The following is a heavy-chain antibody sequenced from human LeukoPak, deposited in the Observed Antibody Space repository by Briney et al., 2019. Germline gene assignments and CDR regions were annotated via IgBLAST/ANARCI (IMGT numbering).Heavy chain of an antibody. CDR2: IGIRGDT. Sequence: PGGSLRLSCAASGLTFIDYDMHWVRHVIGKGLEWVSDIGIRGDTHYSGSVKGRFTISRENAESSLYLQMNSLRAEDTAVYYCAKGGIQVSGIDEFDYWGQGTLVTVSS. CDR3: AKGGIQVSGIDEFDY. CDR1: GLTFIDYD. V-gene: IGHV3-13*01. D-gene: IGHD6-19*01. J-gene: IGHJ4*02.